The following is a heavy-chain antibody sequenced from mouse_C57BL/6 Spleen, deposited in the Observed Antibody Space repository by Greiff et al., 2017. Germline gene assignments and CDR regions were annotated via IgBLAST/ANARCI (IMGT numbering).Heavy chain of an antibody. CDR3: ASYDGYSAWFAY. CDR1: GYSITSGYY. V-gene: IGHV3-6*01. CDR2: ISYDGSN. J-gene: IGHJ3*01. D-gene: IGHD2-3*01. Sequence: EVKLVESGPGLVKPSQSLSLTCSVTGYSITSGYYWNWIRQFPGNKLEWMGYISYDGSNNYNPSLKNRISITRDTSKNQFFLKLNSVTTEDTATYYCASYDGYSAWFAYWGQGTLVTVSA.